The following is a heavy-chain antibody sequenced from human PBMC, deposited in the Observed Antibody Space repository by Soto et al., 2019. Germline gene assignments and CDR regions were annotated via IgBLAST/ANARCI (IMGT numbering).Heavy chain of an antibody. D-gene: IGHD6-19*01. V-gene: IGHV3-23*01. CDR1: GFTFSSYA. CDR2: ISGSGGRT. Sequence: EVQLLESGGGLVQPGGSLRLSCAASGFTFSSYAMSWVRQAPGKGLEWVSAISGSGGRTYYADSVKGRFTISRDDSKNPLYLQMNSLRAEDTAVYFCARRRSGWYFDYWGQGTLVTVSS. J-gene: IGHJ4*02. CDR3: ARRRSGWYFDY.